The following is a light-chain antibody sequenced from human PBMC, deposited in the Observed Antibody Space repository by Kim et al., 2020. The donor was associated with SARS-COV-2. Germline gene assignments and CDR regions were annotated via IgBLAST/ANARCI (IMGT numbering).Light chain of an antibody. CDR2: DTS. CDR3: QQRGNWPWT. J-gene: IGKJ1*01. V-gene: IGKV3-11*01. Sequence: EGVLTQSPATLSLSPGERATLSCRARRSISDYLAWYQQKLGQPPRLLIYDTSDRATGIPVRFRGSGAGTDFTLTISSVETEDCAVYYCQQRGNWPWTFGQGTKVDIK. CDR1: RSISDY.